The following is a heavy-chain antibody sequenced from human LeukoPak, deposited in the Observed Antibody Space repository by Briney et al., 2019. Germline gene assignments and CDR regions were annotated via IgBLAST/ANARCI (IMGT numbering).Heavy chain of an antibody. CDR3: VKSDRPDYADFGLGS. Sequence: PGGSLRLSCSASGFTFSTHAMYWVRQAPGKGLEYVSGISSNGGSTNYADSVKGRFTISRDNSKNTLYPQMSSLRAEDTAVYYCVKSDRPDYADFGLGSWGQGTLVTVSS. D-gene: IGHD4-17*01. CDR1: GFTFSTHA. CDR2: ISSNGGST. V-gene: IGHV3-64D*06. J-gene: IGHJ5*02.